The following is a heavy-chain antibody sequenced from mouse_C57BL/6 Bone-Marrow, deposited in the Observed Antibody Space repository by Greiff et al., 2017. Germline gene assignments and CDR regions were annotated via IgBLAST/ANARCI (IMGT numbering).Heavy chain of an antibody. D-gene: IGHD2-3*01. CDR3: ARGWLLRCDY. J-gene: IGHJ2*01. V-gene: IGHV1-64*01. CDR1: GYTFTSYW. CDR2: IHPNSGST. Sequence: QVQLQQPGAELVKPGASVKLSCKASGYTFTSYWMHWVKQRPGQGLEWIGMIHPNSGSTNYNEKVKSKATLTVDKSSSTAYMQLSSLTSEDSAVYYCARGWLLRCDYWGQGTTLTVAS.